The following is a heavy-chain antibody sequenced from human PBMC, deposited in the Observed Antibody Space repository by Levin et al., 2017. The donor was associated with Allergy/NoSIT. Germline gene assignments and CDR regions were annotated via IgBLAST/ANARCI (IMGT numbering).Heavy chain of an antibody. J-gene: IGHJ6*03. CDR2: ISSSSSYI. Sequence: KSGGSLRLSCAASGFTFSSYSMNWVRQAPGKGLEWVSSISSSSSYIYYADSVKGRFTISRDNAKNSLYLQMNSLRAEDTAVYYCARGGVTMVRGGTEVPYYYYMDVWGKGTTVTVSS. CDR3: ARGGVTMVRGGTEVPYYYYMDV. V-gene: IGHV3-21*01. D-gene: IGHD3-10*01. CDR1: GFTFSSYS.